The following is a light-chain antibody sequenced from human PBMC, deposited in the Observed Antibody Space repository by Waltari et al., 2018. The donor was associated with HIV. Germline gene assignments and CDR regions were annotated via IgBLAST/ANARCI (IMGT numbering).Light chain of an antibody. CDR3: QVWDTNSDHYVA. Sequence: YVLTRPPPLSVAPAKTARLTRAGSTLVCTSASWYQQKPCQAPVMVIYYDSDRPSGIPERFSGSNSENTATLTIRKVEGGDEADYYCQVWDTNSDHYVAFGGGTKLAVV. CDR2: YDS. CDR1: TLVCTS. V-gene: IGLV3-21*04. J-gene: IGLJ2*01.